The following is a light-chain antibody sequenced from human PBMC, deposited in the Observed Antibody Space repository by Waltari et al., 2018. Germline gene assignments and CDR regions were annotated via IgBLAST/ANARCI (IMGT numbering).Light chain of an antibody. CDR2: EVS. J-gene: IGKJ2*03. CDR3: IQGIEYPYS. CDR1: QSLLDSEDGNTY. V-gene: IGKV2-40*01. Sequence: DIVMTQTPLSLPVTPGEPASISCRSRQSLLDSEDGNTYLEWYLQKPGQSPQPLIYEVSTRASGVPDRFSGSGSDTDFTLKISRVESEDVGVYYCIQGIEYPYSFGQGTKVEIK.